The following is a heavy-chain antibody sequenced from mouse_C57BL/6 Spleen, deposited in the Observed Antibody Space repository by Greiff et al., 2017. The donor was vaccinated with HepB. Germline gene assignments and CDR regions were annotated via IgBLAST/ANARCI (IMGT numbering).Heavy chain of an antibody. J-gene: IGHJ2*01. Sequence: VKLMESGAELVRPGASVTLSCKASGYTFTDYEMHWVKQTPVHGLEWIGAIDPETGGTAYNQKFKGKAILTADKSSSTAYMELRSLTSEDSAVYYCTRSGWDDYWGQGTTLTVSS. V-gene: IGHV1-15*01. CDR3: TRSGWDDY. CDR2: IDPETGGT. D-gene: IGHD4-1*01. CDR1: GYTFTDYE.